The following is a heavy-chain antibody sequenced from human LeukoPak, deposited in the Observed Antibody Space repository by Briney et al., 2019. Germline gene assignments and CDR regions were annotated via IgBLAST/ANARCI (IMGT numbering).Heavy chain of an antibody. Sequence: GGSLRLSCAASGFTFNNYAMSWVRQAPGKGPEWVSFISTTSNYIYYADSVKGRFTISRDNAKNSLYLQMNSLRAEDTAVYYCAKDVYYDFWSGYYSAFDIWGQGTMVTVSS. D-gene: IGHD3-3*01. V-gene: IGHV3-21*04. J-gene: IGHJ3*02. CDR1: GFTFNNYA. CDR3: AKDVYYDFWSGYYSAFDI. CDR2: ISTTSNYI.